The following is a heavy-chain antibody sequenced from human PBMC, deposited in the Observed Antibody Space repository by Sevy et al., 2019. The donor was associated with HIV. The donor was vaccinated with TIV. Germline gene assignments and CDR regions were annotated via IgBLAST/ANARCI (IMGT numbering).Heavy chain of an antibody. CDR3: ARPYGSGSWEAFDI. CDR1: GFTFNSYT. D-gene: IGHD3-10*01. CDR2: ISFSSNYI. V-gene: IGHV3-21*01. J-gene: IGHJ3*02. Sequence: GGSLRLSSAASGFTFNSYTMNWVRQAPGKGLEWVSSISFSSNYIYYADSVKGRFTISRDNAQNSLYLQMNSLRAEDTAIYYCARPYGSGSWEAFDIWGQGTMVTVSS.